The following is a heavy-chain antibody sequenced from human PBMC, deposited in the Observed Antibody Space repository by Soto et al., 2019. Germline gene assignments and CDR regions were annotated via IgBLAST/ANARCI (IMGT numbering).Heavy chain of an antibody. CDR3: ARVLLRYFDWLFPFDDAFDI. CDR1: GYTFTSYG. J-gene: IGHJ3*02. CDR2: ISAYNGNT. V-gene: IGHV1-18*01. D-gene: IGHD3-9*01. Sequence: ASVKVSCKASGYTFTSYGISWVRQAPGRGLEWMGWISAYNGNTNYAQKLQGRVTMTTDTSTSTAYMELRSLRSDDTAVYYCARVLLRYFDWLFPFDDAFDIWGQGTMVTVSS.